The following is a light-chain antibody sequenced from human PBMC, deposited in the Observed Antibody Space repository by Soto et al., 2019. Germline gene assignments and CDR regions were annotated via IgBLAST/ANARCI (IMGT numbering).Light chain of an antibody. CDR3: QQYGSWIT. J-gene: IGKJ5*01. Sequence: EIALTQSPCTLSLSTGERATLSCRASQSLSSSYLAWYQQKSGQAPRLLIYGSFSRATGIPDRFSGSGSGTDFTLTIGRLEPEDFAVYYCQQYGSWITFGQGTRLEIK. CDR2: GSF. CDR1: QSLSSSY. V-gene: IGKV3-20*01.